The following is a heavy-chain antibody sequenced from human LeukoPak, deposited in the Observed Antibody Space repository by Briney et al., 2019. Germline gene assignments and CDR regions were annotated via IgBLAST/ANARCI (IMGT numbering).Heavy chain of an antibody. V-gene: IGHV4-31*03. D-gene: IGHD6-6*01. CDR1: GGSISSGGYY. CDR3: ARDRYSSSPDSEYFDY. CDR2: IYYSGST. J-gene: IGHJ4*02. Sequence: MPSETLSLTCTVSGGSISSGGYYWSWIRQHPGKGLEWIGYIYYSGSTYYNPSLKSRVTISVDTSKNQFSLKLSSVTAADTAVYYCARDRYSSSPDSEYFDYWGQGTLVTVSS.